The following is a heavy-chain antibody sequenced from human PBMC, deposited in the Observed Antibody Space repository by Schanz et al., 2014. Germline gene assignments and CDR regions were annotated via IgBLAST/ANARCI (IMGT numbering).Heavy chain of an antibody. D-gene: IGHD4-17*01. CDR1: GGSISTYY. CDR2: IYYTGHT. V-gene: IGHV4-59*08. CDR3: ARRLRGFDY. Sequence: QVQLQESGPGLVKPSETLSLTCTVSGGSISTYYWSWIRQPPGKGLEWIGYIYYTGHTYYNPSLKSRVAISVAPSKNPSPLKMFSGTAADTAVYYCARRLRGFDYWGQGTLVTVSS. J-gene: IGHJ4*02.